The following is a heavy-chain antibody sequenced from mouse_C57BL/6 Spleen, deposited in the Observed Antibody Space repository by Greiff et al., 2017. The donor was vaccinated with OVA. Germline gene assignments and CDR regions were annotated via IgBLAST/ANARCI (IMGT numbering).Heavy chain of an antibody. D-gene: IGHD1-1*01. CDR3: ARSGDYGSSSWFAY. V-gene: IGHV1-81*01. CDR1: GYTFTSYG. J-gene: IGHJ3*01. Sequence: QVQLQQSGAELARPGASVKLSCKASGYTFTSYGISWVKQRTGQGLEWIGEIYPRSGNTSYNEKFKGKATLTADKSSSTAYMELRSLTSEDSAGYFWARSGDYGSSSWFAYWGQGTLGTVSA. CDR2: IYPRSGNT.